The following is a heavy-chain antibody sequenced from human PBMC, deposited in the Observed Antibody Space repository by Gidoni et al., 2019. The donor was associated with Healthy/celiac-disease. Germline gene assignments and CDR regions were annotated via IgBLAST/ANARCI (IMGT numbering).Heavy chain of an antibody. CDR3: ARATYSGSYLYYYYYMDV. D-gene: IGHD1-26*01. CDR1: GFTFSSHG. J-gene: IGHJ6*03. CDR2: IWYDGSNK. V-gene: IGHV3-33*01. Sequence: QVQLAESGGGVVQPGRSLRLSCAASGFTFSSHGMHWVRQAPGKGLGWVAVIWYDGSNKYYADSVKGRFTISRDNSKNTLYLQMNSLRAEDTAVYYCARATYSGSYLYYYYYMDVWGKGTTVTVSS.